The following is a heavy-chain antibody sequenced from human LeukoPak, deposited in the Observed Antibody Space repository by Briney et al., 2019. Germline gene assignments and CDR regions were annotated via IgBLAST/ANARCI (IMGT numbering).Heavy chain of an antibody. CDR2: TYYRSKWYN. CDR3: AREGDGIAAAGTQYYLDY. CDR1: GDSVSSNSAA. D-gene: IGHD6-13*01. J-gene: IGHJ4*02. Sequence: SQTLSLTCAISGDSVSSNSAAWNWIRQSPSRGLEWLGRTYYRSKWYNDYAVSVKSRITINPDTSKNQFSLQLNSVTPEDTAVYYCAREGDGIAAAGTQYYLDYWGQGTLVTVSS. V-gene: IGHV6-1*01.